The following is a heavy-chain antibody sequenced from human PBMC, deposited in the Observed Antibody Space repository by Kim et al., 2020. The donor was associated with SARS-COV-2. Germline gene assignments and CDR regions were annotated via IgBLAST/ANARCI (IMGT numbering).Heavy chain of an antibody. D-gene: IGHD6-19*01. J-gene: IGHJ4*02. Sequence: GSTNYDSSLKSRVGMSVDTSKNQFSLNLSSVTAADTAVYYWARGGWYLDLWGQGMLVTVSS. CDR3: ARGGWYLDL. CDR2: GST. V-gene: IGHV4-59*09.